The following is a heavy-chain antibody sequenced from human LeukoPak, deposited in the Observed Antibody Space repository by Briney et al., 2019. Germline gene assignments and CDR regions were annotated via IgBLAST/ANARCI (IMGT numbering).Heavy chain of an antibody. J-gene: IGHJ6*03. CDR3: ARGILEWLLSRQYYYYYMDV. CDR1: GFTFSSYS. CDR2: ISSSSSTI. D-gene: IGHD3-3*01. Sequence: GGSLRLSCAASGFTFSSYSMNWVRQAPGKGLEWVSYISSSSSTIYYADSVKGRFTISRDNAKNSLYLQMNSLRAEDTAVYYCARGILEWLLSRQYYYYYMDVWGKGTTVTVSS. V-gene: IGHV3-48*01.